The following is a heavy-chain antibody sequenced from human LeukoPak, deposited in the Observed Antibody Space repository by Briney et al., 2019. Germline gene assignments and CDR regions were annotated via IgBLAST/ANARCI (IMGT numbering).Heavy chain of an antibody. CDR3: ARGTVTAPDY. D-gene: IGHD4-17*01. V-gene: IGHV3-53*01. CDR1: GFTVSATY. Sequence: PGGSLRLSCAASGFTVSATYMNWVRQAPGKGLEWVSIIYTGGNTYYADSVKGRFTISRDISKNTLYLQMNSLRAEDTAVYYCARGTVTAPDYWGQGTRVTVSS. J-gene: IGHJ4*02. CDR2: IYTGGNT.